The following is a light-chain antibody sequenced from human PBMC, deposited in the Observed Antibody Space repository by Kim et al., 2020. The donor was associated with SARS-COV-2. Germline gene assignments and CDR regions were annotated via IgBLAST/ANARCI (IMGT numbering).Light chain of an antibody. V-gene: IGLV3-25*03. CDR3: QSADSSDTFWV. J-gene: IGLJ3*02. CDR2: EDT. CDR1: ALPKQY. Sequence: PGQTARITCAGDALPKQYAYWFQQKPGQAPVVVIYEDTERRSGIPERFSGSTSGTTVTLTISGVQAEDEADYYCQSADSSDTFWVFGGGTKLTVL.